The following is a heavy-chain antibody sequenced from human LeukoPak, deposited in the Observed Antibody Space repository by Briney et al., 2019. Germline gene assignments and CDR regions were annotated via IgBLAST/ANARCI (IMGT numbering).Heavy chain of an antibody. D-gene: IGHD3-3*01. V-gene: IGHV3-7*01. CDR2: IKQDGSEK. CDR3: ARDFGVVIRWVYYYYGMDV. CDR1: GFTFSSYA. Sequence: GGSLRLSCAASGFTFSSYAMSWVRQAPGKGLEWVANIKQDGSEKYYVDSVKGRFTISRDNAKNSLYLQMNSLRAEDTAVYYCARDFGVVIRWVYYYYGMDVWGQGTTVTVSS. J-gene: IGHJ6*02.